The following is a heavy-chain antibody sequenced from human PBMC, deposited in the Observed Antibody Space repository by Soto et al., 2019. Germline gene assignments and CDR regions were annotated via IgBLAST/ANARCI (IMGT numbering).Heavy chain of an antibody. Sequence: SETLSLTCTVSGGSINTFYWSWVRQPAGKGLEWIGRIFSSGSTSFNPSLESRVAMSVDTSKNHFSLNLSSVPAADMAVYYCAREGSYSAYNFAHGIQLWSFDFWGQGALVTVSS. CDR2: IFSSGST. J-gene: IGHJ4*02. CDR3: AREGSYSAYNFAHGIQLWSFDF. D-gene: IGHD5-12*01. V-gene: IGHV4-4*07. CDR1: GGSINTFY.